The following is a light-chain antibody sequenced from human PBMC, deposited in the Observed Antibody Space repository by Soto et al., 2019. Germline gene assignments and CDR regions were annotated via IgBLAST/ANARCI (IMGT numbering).Light chain of an antibody. V-gene: IGKV3-20*01. Sequence: EFVLTQSPVTLSLSPGVRATLSCRARQSVSSSYLAWYQQKPGQAPRLLIYGASNRATGIPDRFSGSGSGTDFTLTISRLEPEDFAVYYCQQYGRSGTFGQGTKVDIK. CDR1: QSVSSSY. J-gene: IGKJ1*01. CDR2: GAS. CDR3: QQYGRSGT.